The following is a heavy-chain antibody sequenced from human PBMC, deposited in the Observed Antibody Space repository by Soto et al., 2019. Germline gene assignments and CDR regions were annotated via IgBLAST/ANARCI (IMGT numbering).Heavy chain of an antibody. D-gene: IGHD6-19*01. CDR1: GFTFSSYG. Sequence: GGSLRLSCEASGFTFSSYGMHWVRQAPGKGLEWVAVIWYDGSNKYYADSVKGRFTISRDNSKNTLYLQMNSLRAEDTAVYYCARDHVVAGTGSVYWGQGTLVTVSS. CDR3: ARDHVVAGTGSVY. J-gene: IGHJ4*02. V-gene: IGHV3-33*01. CDR2: IWYDGSNK.